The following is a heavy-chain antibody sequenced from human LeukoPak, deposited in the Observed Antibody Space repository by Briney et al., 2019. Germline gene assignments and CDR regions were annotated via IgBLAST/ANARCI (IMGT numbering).Heavy chain of an antibody. V-gene: IGHV3-74*01. CDR1: GFTFSSKW. D-gene: IGHD3-10*01. CDR3: ARNVPRTSGP. J-gene: IGHJ5*02. CDR2: IDGNGRTT. Sequence: PGGSLRLSCAASGFTFSSKWMHWVRQAPGRGLVWISHIDGNGRTTNYGDSVRGRFTVSRDNAKNTLYLQMNSLRAEDTAVYYCARNVPRTSGPWGQGTLVTVSS.